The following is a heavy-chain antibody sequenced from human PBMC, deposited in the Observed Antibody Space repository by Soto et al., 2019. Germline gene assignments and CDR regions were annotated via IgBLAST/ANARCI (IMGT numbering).Heavy chain of an antibody. CDR1: GFTFSSYW. J-gene: IGHJ6*02. V-gene: IGHV3-74*01. D-gene: IGHD3-10*01. CDR2: IHSDGSTS. CDR3: ARDTVIGYYYYGMDV. Sequence: PGGSLRLSCAAYGFTFSSYWMYWVRQAPGKGLIWVSRIHSDGSTSSYADSVKGRFTISRDNAKNTLYLQMNSLRAEDTAVYFCARDTVIGYYYYGMDVWGQGTTVTVSS.